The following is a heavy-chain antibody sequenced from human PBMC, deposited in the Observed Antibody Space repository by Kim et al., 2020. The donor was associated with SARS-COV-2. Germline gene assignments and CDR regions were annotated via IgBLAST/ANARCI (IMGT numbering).Heavy chain of an antibody. CDR3: ARVQSVAGTLGAFDF. CDR1: GYSFTSYW. Sequence: GESLKISCKGSGYSFTSYWIGWVRQMPGNGPEWMGIIYPGDSNTRYSPSFHGQVTISADRSISTTYLQWSSLKASDTAIYYCARVQSVAGTLGAFDFWGQGTMVTVSS. D-gene: IGHD6-19*01. V-gene: IGHV5-51*01. J-gene: IGHJ3*01. CDR2: IYPGDSNT.